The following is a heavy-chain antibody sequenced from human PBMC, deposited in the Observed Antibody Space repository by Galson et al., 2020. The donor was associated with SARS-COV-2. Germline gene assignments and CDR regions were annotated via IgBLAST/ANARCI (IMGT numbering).Heavy chain of an antibody. V-gene: IGHV3-21*01. J-gene: IGHJ4*02. CDR2: VTNSGRYI. CDR3: ARDGISVMITYVDY. CDR1: GFTFSSFT. Sequence: VGSLRLSCAASGFTFSSFTMNWVRQAPGKGLEWVSSVTNSGRYIYYADSVKGRFTISRDNAKNSLYLQMNSLRAEDTAVYYCARDGISVMITYVDYCGQGTLVTVSS. D-gene: IGHD3-16*01.